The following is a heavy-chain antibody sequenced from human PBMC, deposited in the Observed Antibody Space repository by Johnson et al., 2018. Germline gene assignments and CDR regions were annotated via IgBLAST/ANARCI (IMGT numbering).Heavy chain of an antibody. D-gene: IGHD6-13*01. Sequence: QVQLQESGPGLVKPSETLSLTCPVSGGSISSYYWSWIRQPPGKGLAWIGYIYYSGSTNYTPSLKSRVTISVATSKNQFALKGRSGTVAAKAVYYCGGEDGSSDAFDSWGQGTMVTVSS. CDR3: GGEDGSSDAFDS. J-gene: IGHJ3*02. CDR1: GGSISSYY. V-gene: IGHV4-59*01. CDR2: IYYSGST.